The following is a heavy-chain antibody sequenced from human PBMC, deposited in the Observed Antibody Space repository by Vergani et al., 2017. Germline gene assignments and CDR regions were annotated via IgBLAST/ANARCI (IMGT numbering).Heavy chain of an antibody. D-gene: IGHD2-2*01. CDR1: GFTFSSYG. V-gene: IGHV3-33*01. J-gene: IGHJ4*02. CDR2: IWYDGSNK. CDR3: ATTRVYCSSTSCLF. Sequence: QVQLVESGGGVVQPGRSLRLSCAASGFTFSSYGMHWVRQAPGKGLEWVAVIWYDGSNKYYADSVKGRFTISRDNSKNTLYLQMNRLRAEDTAVYYCATTRVYCSSTSCLFWGQGTLVTVSS.